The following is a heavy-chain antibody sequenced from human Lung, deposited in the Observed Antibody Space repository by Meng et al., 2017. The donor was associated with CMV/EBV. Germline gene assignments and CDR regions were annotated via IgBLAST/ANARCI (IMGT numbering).Heavy chain of an antibody. CDR3: ERDGVYYDYRSGLRGGSPFDY. D-gene: IGHD3-3*01. CDR2: INPSGGST. Sequence: ASVKVSCKASGYIFSNFYMHWVRQAPGQGPEWMGIINPSGGSTSYAQNFQGKVIVTSDTSTSTVYMEMSSLRSQDTAVYYWERDGVYYDYRSGLRGGSPFDYWGQGXLVTVSS. CDR1: GYIFSNFY. V-gene: IGHV1-46*01. J-gene: IGHJ4*02.